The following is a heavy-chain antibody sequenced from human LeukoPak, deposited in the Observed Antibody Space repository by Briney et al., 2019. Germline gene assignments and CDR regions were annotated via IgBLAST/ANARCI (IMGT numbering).Heavy chain of an antibody. CDR2: ISGSGGST. CDR1: GFTFSSYS. CDR3: AKDLTQSGYDDLDAFDI. V-gene: IGHV3-23*01. Sequence: GGSLRLSCAASGFTFSSYSMNWVRQAPGKGLEWASAISGSGGSTYYADSVKGRFTISRDNSKNTLYLQMNSLRAEDTAVYYCAKDLTQSGYDDLDAFDIWGQGTMVTVSS. J-gene: IGHJ3*02. D-gene: IGHD5-12*01.